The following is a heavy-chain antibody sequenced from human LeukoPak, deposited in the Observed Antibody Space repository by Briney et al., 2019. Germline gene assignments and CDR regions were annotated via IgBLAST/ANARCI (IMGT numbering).Heavy chain of an antibody. Sequence: GGSLRLSCAASGFTFSGSAMHWVRQASGKGLEWVGRIRSKANSYATAYAASVKGRFTISRDDSKNTAYLQMNSLKTEDTAVYYCFSTVTLNYMDVWGKGTTVTVSS. J-gene: IGHJ6*03. CDR1: GFTFSGSA. CDR3: FSTVTLNYMDV. D-gene: IGHD4-11*01. CDR2: IRSKANSYAT. V-gene: IGHV3-73*01.